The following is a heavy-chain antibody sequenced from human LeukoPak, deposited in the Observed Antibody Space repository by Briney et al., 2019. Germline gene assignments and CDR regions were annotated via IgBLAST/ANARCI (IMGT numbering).Heavy chain of an antibody. CDR2: IYSRGST. CDR3: ASLYCSAGSCFVDY. J-gene: IGHJ4*02. CDR1: GFTISDNY. Sequence: PGGSLRLSCAVSGFTISDNYMSWVRQALGEGLEWVSVIYSRGSTSYTDSVKGRFTISRDNSKNTVYLQMNSLRAEDTAVYYCASLYCSAGSCFVDYWGQGTLVSVSA. D-gene: IGHD2-15*01. V-gene: IGHV3-53*01.